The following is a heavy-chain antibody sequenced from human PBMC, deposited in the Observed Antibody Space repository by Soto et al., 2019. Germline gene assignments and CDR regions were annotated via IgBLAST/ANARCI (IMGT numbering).Heavy chain of an antibody. V-gene: IGHV1-3*01. J-gene: IGHJ3*02. D-gene: IGHD3-22*01. CDR3: ARGLISGYYLYDAFDI. Sequence: ASVKVSCKASGYTFTSYAMHWVRQAPGQRLEWMGWINAGNGNTKYSQKFQGRVTITRDTSASTAYMELSSLRSEDTAVYYCARGLISGYYLYDAFDIWGQGRMVTVSS. CDR1: GYTFTSYA. CDR2: INAGNGNT.